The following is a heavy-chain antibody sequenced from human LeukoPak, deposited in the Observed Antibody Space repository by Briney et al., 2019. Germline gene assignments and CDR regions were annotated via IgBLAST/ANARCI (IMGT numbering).Heavy chain of an antibody. Sequence: SETLSLTCTVSGGSISSYYWSWIRQPPGKGLEWIGYIYYSGSTNYNPSLKSRVTISVDTSKNQFSLKLSSVTAADTAVYYCARHVWGVPAAIYAFDIRGQGTMVTVSS. V-gene: IGHV4-59*08. J-gene: IGHJ3*02. D-gene: IGHD2-2*01. CDR2: IYYSGST. CDR3: ARHVWGVPAAIYAFDI. CDR1: GGSISSYY.